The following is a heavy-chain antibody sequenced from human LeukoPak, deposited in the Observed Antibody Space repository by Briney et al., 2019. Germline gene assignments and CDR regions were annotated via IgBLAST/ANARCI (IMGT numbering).Heavy chain of an antibody. Sequence: GGSLRLSCAASGFTFSSYGMSWFRQAPGKGLEWVGFIRSKSNGGTTHYAASVEGRFTISRDDSNSIAYLQMNSLKTGDTAVYYCVRDYRYAGHESVYWGQGTLVTVSS. J-gene: IGHJ4*02. CDR1: GFTFSSYG. V-gene: IGHV3-49*03. CDR3: VRDYRYAGHESVY. CDR2: IRSKSNGGTT. D-gene: IGHD5-12*01.